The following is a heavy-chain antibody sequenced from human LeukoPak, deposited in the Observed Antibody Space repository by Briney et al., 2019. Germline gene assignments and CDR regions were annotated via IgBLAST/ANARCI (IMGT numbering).Heavy chain of an antibody. D-gene: IGHD3-10*01. CDR3: ARTSARGAQFDY. V-gene: IGHV3-30*03. CDR1: GFTFSSYG. J-gene: IGHJ4*02. CDR2: ISYNGSNK. Sequence: GGSLRLSCAASGFTFSSYGMHWVRQAPGKGLEWVAVISYNGSNKFYADSAKGRFTISRDNSKNTLYLQMNSLRAEDTAVYYCARTSARGAQFDYWGQGTLVTVSS.